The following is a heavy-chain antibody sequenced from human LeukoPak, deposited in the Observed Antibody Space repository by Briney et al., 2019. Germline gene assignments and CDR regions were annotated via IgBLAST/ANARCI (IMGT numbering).Heavy chain of an antibody. J-gene: IGHJ4*02. D-gene: IGHD4-17*01. CDR1: GGTFSSYA. CDR2: IIPIFGTA. V-gene: IGHV1-69*05. CDR3: ARTRIRGYGDYPPYFDY. Sequence: ASVKVSCXASGGTFSSYAISWVRQAPGQGLEWMGGIIPIFGTANYAQKFQGRVTITTDESTSTAYMELSSLRSEDTAVYYCARTRIRGYGDYPPYFDYWGQGTLVTVSS.